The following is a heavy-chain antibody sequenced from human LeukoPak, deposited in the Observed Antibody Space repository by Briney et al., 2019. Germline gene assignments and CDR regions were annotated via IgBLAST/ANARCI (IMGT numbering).Heavy chain of an antibody. CDR3: ASNRVRGVNYYFDY. D-gene: IGHD3-10*02. Sequence: GGSLRLSCAVSGFTFSSYDLNWLRQAPGKGLEWVAVISYDGSNKYYADSVKGRFTISRDNSKNTLYLQMNSLRAEDTAVYYCASNRVRGVNYYFDYWGQGTLVTVSS. J-gene: IGHJ4*02. CDR2: ISYDGSNK. CDR1: GFTFSSYD. V-gene: IGHV3-30-3*01.